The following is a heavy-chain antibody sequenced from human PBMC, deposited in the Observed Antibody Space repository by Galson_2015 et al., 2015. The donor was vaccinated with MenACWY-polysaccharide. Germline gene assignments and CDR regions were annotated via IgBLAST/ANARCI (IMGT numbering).Heavy chain of an antibody. V-gene: IGHV3-48*01. CDR2: ISSSSSTI. CDR3: ARLHCSSTSCYPTDYYYYGMYV. J-gene: IGHJ6*02. CDR1: GFTFSSYS. D-gene: IGHD2-2*01. Sequence: SLRLSCAASGFTFSSYSMNWVRQAPGKGLEWVSYISSSSSTIYYADSVKGRFTISRDNAKNSLFLQMNSLRAEDTAVYYCARLHCSSTSCYPTDYYYYGMYVWGQGTTVTVSS.